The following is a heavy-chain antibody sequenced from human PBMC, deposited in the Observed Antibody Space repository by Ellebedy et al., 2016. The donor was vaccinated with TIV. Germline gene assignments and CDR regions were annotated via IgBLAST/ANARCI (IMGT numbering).Heavy chain of an antibody. CDR3: ARVGTTAYFSYLTS. V-gene: IGHV3-23*01. D-gene: IGHD1/OR15-1a*01. CDR1: GFIVSGRY. J-gene: IGHJ5*02. Sequence: GGSLRLSCAVSGFIVSGRYMSWVRQAPGTGLEWVATISDHGRTTYYPDSVEGRFTISRDNSKNTLYPQMNSLRVEDTALYYCARVGTTAYFSYLTSWGQGTRVTVSS. CDR2: ISDHGRTT.